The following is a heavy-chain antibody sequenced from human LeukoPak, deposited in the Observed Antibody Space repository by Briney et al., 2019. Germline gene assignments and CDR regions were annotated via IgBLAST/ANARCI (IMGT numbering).Heavy chain of an antibody. D-gene: IGHD2-2*01. Sequence: ASVKVSCKASGYTFTDYYMHWVRQAPGQGFEWMGWINPNGGDTNYAQKFQGRVTMTRDTSISTAHMEVSRLRSDDTAVYYCARANFLYCSSSTCLFDYWGQGTLVTVSS. J-gene: IGHJ4*02. CDR2: INPNGGDT. V-gene: IGHV1-2*02. CDR3: ARANFLYCSSSTCLFDY. CDR1: GYTFTDYY.